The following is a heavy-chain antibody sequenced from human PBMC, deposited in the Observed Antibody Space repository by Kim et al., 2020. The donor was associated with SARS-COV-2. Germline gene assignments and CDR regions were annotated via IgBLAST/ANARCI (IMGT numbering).Heavy chain of an antibody. D-gene: IGHD2-15*01. J-gene: IGHJ4*02. Sequence: SVKVSCKASGGTFSSYAISWVRQAPGQGLEWMGGIIPIFGTANYAQKFQGRVTITADESTSTAYMELSSLRSEDTAVYYCARARTRRGGGYCSGGSCYETHDYWGQGTLVTVSS. V-gene: IGHV1-69*13. CDR3: ARARTRRGGGYCSGGSCYETHDY. CDR2: IIPIFGTA. CDR1: GGTFSSYA.